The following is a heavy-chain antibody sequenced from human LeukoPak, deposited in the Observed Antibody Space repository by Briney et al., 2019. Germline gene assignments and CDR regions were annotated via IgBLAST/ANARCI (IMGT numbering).Heavy chain of an antibody. D-gene: IGHD3-9*01. Sequence: SVKVSCKASGGTFSSYAISWVRQAPGQGLEWMGGIIPIFGTANYAQKFQGRVTITTDESTSTAYMELSSLRSEDTAVYYCARVGAWYYDILTEFDAFDIWGQGTIVTVSS. CDR1: GGTFSSYA. J-gene: IGHJ3*02. V-gene: IGHV1-69*05. CDR2: IIPIFGTA. CDR3: ARVGAWYYDILTEFDAFDI.